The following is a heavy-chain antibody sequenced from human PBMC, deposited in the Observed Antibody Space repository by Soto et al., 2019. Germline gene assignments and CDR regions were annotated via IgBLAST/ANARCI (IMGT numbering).Heavy chain of an antibody. D-gene: IGHD3-10*01. J-gene: IGHJ4*02. CDR3: ARRLRSSGSYIDY. CDR1: GYSFSSYW. V-gene: IGHV5-10-1*01. CDR2: IDPSDSYS. Sequence: GESLKISCKASGYSFSSYWISWVRQMPGKGLEWMGRIDPSDSYSKYSPSFQGHVTMSADKSINTAFLQWSSLKASDTAMYYCARRLRSSGSYIDYWGQGTLVTVSS.